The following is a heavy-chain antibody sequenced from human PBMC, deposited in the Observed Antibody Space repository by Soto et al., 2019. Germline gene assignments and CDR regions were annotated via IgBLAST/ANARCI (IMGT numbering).Heavy chain of an antibody. J-gene: IGHJ1*01. CDR3: AQAGSFGVDEYFQY. Sequence: ASVKVSCKASGYTFTDFFVHWVRQAPGQGLEWMGWINPHDGGTKYAQKFQGRVTMTWDTSISTAFTELNGLRPDDTAIYFCAQAGSFGVDEYFQYWGEGSLVTVSS. CDR2: INPHDGGT. CDR1: GYTFTDFF. D-gene: IGHD3-3*02. V-gene: IGHV1-2*02.